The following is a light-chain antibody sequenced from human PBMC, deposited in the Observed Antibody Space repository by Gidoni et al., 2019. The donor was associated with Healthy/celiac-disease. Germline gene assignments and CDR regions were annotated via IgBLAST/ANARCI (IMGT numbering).Light chain of an antibody. CDR1: SSDVGSYNL. J-gene: IGLJ3*02. Sequence: QSALPQPASVSGSPGQSITISCTGTSSDVGSYNLVSWYQQHPGKAPKLMIYEVSKRPSGVSNRFSGSKSGNTASLTISGLQAEDEADYYCCSYAGSSTSHWVFGGGTKLTVL. CDR2: EVS. V-gene: IGLV2-23*02. CDR3: CSYAGSSTSHWV.